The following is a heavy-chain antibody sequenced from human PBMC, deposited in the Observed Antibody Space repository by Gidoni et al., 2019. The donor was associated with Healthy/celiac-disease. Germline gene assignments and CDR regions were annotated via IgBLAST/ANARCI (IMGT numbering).Heavy chain of an antibody. V-gene: IGHV3-33*01. Sequence: QVQLVESGGGVVQPGRSLRLSCAASGFTFSSYGMHWVRQAPGKGLEWVAVIWYDGSNKYYADSVKGRFTISRDNSKNTLYLQMNSLRAEDTAVYYCARERVAGRGSFDYWGQGTLVTVSS. CDR3: ARERVAGRGSFDY. D-gene: IGHD6-19*01. CDR2: IWYDGSNK. CDR1: GFTFSSYG. J-gene: IGHJ4*02.